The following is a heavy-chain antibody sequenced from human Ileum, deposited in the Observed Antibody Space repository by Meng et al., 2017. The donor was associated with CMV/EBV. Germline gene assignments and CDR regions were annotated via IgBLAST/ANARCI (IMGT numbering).Heavy chain of an antibody. Sequence: SCKASGGTFSSYAMHWVRQAPGKGLEWVAVISYDGSNKYYADSVKGRFTISRDNSKNTLYLQMNSLRAEDTAVYYCARGVPAAIYYYYYGMDVWGQGTTVTVSS. D-gene: IGHD2-2*02. J-gene: IGHJ6*02. CDR3: ARGVPAAIYYYYYGMDV. V-gene: IGHV3-30*04. CDR1: GGTFSSYA. CDR2: ISYDGSNK.